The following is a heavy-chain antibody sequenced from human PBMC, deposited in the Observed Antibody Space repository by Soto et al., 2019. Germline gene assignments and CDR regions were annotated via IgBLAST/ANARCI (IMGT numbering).Heavy chain of an antibody. V-gene: IGHV1-2*04. CDR2: INPNSGVT. CDR1: GYTFTDYY. CDR3: AREGGYSSGLGIDY. Sequence: QVQLVQSGAEVKKPGASVKVSCKASGYTFTDYYMHWVRQAPGQGLEWMGWINPNSGVTNYAQKFQDWVTMTRDTSISTAYMELGRLRSDDTAVYYCAREGGYSSGLGIDYWGQGTLVTVSS. J-gene: IGHJ4*02. D-gene: IGHD6-19*01.